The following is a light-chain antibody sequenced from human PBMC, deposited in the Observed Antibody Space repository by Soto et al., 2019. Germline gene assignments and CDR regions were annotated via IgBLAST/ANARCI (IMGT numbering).Light chain of an antibody. J-gene: IGKJ1*01. V-gene: IGKV1-39*01. CDR1: QSISTY. Sequence: DIQLTQSPSSLSASVGDRITITCRASQSISTYLNWYQQKPGEAPTLLVYDSSTLQSGVPSRFSGSGFGAEFTLTVSSLQPEDFATYYCQQSYSNPTWTFGHGTKVEIK. CDR2: DSS. CDR3: QQSYSNPTWT.